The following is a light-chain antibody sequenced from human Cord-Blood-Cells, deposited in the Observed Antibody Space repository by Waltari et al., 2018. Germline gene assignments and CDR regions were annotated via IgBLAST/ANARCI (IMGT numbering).Light chain of an antibody. CDR1: QSVSSSY. J-gene: IGKJ2*01. Sequence: EIVLTQSPGTLSLSPGERATLSCRASQSVSSSYLAWYQQKPGQAPRLLIYGASSRATGIPDRFSVSGSVTDFTLTISRLEPEDFAVYYCQQYGSSPRYTFGQGTKLEIK. V-gene: IGKV3-20*01. CDR3: QQYGSSPRYT. CDR2: GAS.